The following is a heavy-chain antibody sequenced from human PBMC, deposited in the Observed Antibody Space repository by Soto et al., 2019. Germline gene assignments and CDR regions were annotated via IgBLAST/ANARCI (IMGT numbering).Heavy chain of an antibody. J-gene: IGHJ3*02. V-gene: IGHV4-31*03. CDR2: SYYSGST. D-gene: IGHD6-19*01. CDR1: GGSISSGGYY. Sequence: SETLSLTCTVSGGSISSGGYYWSWIRQHPGKGLEWIGYSYYSGSTYYNPSLKSRVTISVDTSKNQFSLKLSSVTAADTAVYYCTRLIAVAGLDAFDIWGQGTMVTVSS. CDR3: TRLIAVAGLDAFDI.